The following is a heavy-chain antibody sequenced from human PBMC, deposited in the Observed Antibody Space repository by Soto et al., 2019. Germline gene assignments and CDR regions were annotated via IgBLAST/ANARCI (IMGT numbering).Heavy chain of an antibody. CDR3: ARGVAEGRYGGAAFDI. D-gene: IGHD3-10*01. V-gene: IGHV1-69*13. J-gene: IGHJ3*02. CDR1: GGTFSSYA. Sequence: ASVKVSCKASGGTFSSYAISWVRQAPGQGLEWMGGIIPIFGTANYAQKFQGRVTITADESTSTAYMELSSLRSEDTAVYYCARGVAEGRYGGAAFDIWGQGTMVTVSS. CDR2: IIPIFGTA.